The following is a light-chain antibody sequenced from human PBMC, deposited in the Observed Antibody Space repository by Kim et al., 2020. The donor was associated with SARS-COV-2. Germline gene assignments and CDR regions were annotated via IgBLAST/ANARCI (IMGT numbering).Light chain of an antibody. Sequence: SAAVGDRVTVTGRACQGITNYLAWLPQKPRKVPKRLIYGASRLQNGVPSRFSGSGSGTEFTLTINSLQPEDFTTYFCLQYNNYPHTFGQGTKLEI. J-gene: IGKJ2*01. V-gene: IGKV1-17*03. CDR2: GAS. CDR1: QGITNY. CDR3: LQYNNYPHT.